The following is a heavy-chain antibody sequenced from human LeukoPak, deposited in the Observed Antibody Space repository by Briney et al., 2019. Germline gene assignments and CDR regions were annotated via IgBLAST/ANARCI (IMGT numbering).Heavy chain of an antibody. CDR3: AREGYYDSRDIDY. J-gene: IGHJ4*02. D-gene: IGHD3-22*01. Sequence: GGSLRLSCAASVFTFSTYNMNWVRQAPGKGLEWVSSITSSSRYTFYADSVKGRFTISRDNAKNSLYLQMNSLRAEDTAVYYCAREGYYDSRDIDYWGQGTLVTVSS. CDR1: VFTFSTYN. V-gene: IGHV3-21*06. CDR2: ITSSSRYT.